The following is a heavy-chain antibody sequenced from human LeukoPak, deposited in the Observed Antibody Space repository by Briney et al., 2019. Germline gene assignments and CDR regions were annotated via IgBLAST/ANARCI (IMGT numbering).Heavy chain of an antibody. Sequence: GGSLRLSCAASGSTFSTYSMNWVRQAPGKGLEWVSSISSSSSYIHYADSMKGRFTISRDNAKKSLYLQMNSLRAEDTAVYYCARLYYYDSSAYYSTYYMDVWGKGTTVTISS. D-gene: IGHD3-22*01. V-gene: IGHV3-21*01. J-gene: IGHJ6*03. CDR1: GSTFSTYS. CDR3: ARLYYYDSSAYYSTYYMDV. CDR2: ISSSSSYI.